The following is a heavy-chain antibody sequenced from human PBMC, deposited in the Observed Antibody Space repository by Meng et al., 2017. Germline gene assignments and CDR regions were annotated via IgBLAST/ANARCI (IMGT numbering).Heavy chain of an antibody. CDR3: AGITMSRAGDY. J-gene: IGHJ4*02. D-gene: IGHD3-22*01. V-gene: IGHV4-34*01. Sequence: QVQLQQWGAGLLKPSETLSLTCAVYGGSFSGYYWSWIRQPPGKGLEWIGEINHSGSTNYNPSLKSRVTISVDTSKNQFSLKLSSVTAADTAVYHCAGITMSRAGDYWGQGTLVTVSS. CDR1: GGSFSGYY. CDR2: INHSGST.